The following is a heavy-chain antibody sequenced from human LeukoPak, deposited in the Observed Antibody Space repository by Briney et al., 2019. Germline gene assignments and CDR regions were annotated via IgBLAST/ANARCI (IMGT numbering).Heavy chain of an antibody. CDR3: ASPLIAVAGSFDY. CDR1: GGSISSSSYY. Sequence: SETLSLTCTVSGGSISSSSYYWGWIRPPPGKGLEWIGSIYYSGRTYYNPSLKSRVTLSVDTTKNQFSLKLSSVTAADTAVYYCASPLIAVAGSFDYWGQGTLVTVSS. CDR2: IYYSGRT. J-gene: IGHJ4*02. V-gene: IGHV4-39*01. D-gene: IGHD6-19*01.